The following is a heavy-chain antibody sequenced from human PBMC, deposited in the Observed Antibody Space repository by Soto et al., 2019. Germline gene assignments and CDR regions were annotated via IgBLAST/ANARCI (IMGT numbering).Heavy chain of an antibody. V-gene: IGHV3-33*01. D-gene: IGHD5-12*01. CDR3: ARGLRGVLDY. J-gene: IGHJ4*02. CDR1: GFNFGNFG. Sequence: GGSLRLSCVASGFNFGNFGMHWVRQAPGKGLEWLTVVSNDENIKQDSVRGRFAIARDNSKNTLYLHLTSLRAEDTAIYYCARGLRGVLDYWGQGTLVTVSS. CDR2: VSNDENIK.